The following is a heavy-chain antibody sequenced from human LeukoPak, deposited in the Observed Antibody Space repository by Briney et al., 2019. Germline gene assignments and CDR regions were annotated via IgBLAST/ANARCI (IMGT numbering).Heavy chain of an antibody. CDR1: GFTFSSYA. J-gene: IGHJ4*02. V-gene: IGHV3-23*01. Sequence: GGSLRLSCAASGFTFSSYAMSWVRQAPGKGLEWVSAISGSGGGTYYADSVKGRFTISRDNSKNTLYLQMNSLRAEDTAVYYCAKELGYCSGGSCYSSNYFDYWGQGTLVTVSS. CDR3: AKELGYCSGGSCYSSNYFDY. CDR2: ISGSGGGT. D-gene: IGHD2-15*01.